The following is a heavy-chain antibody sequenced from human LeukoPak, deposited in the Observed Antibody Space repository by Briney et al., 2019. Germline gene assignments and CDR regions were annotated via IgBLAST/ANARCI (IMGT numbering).Heavy chain of an antibody. Sequence: SVKVSCKASGGTFSSYAISWVRQAPGQGLEWMGGIIPIFGTANYAQKFQGRVTITTDESTSTAYMELSSLRSEDTAVYYCARYPYYDSSGYYRDDAFDIRGQGTMVTVSS. CDR1: GGTFSSYA. CDR2: IIPIFGTA. CDR3: ARYPYYDSSGYYRDDAFDI. V-gene: IGHV1-69*05. J-gene: IGHJ3*02. D-gene: IGHD3-22*01.